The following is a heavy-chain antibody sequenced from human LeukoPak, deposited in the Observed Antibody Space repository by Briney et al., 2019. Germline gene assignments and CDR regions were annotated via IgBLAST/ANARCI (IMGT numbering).Heavy chain of an antibody. Sequence: GESLKISCKGSGYSFTNYWIGWVRQMPGKGLEWMGIIYPGDSDTRYSPSFQGQVTISADKSISTAYLQWSSLKASDTAMYYCARRTDRSFWYLDYWGQGTLVTVSS. V-gene: IGHV5-51*01. J-gene: IGHJ4*02. CDR3: ARRTDRSFWYLDY. CDR2: IYPGDSDT. CDR1: GYSFTNYW.